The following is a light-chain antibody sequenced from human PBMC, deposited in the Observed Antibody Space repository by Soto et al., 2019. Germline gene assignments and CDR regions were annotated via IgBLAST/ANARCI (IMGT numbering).Light chain of an antibody. J-gene: IGKJ1*01. Sequence: EIVLTQSPGTLSLSLGERATLSCRASQSFNSIYLAWYQQKPGQAPRLLIYGASSRATGIPDRFSGSGSGTDFTLTISRLEPEDFAVYYCHQYDSWTFGQGAKVDIK. CDR1: QSFNSIY. V-gene: IGKV3-20*01. CDR3: HQYDSWT. CDR2: GAS.